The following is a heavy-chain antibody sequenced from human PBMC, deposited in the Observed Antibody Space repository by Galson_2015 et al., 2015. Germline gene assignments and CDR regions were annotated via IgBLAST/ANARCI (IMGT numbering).Heavy chain of an antibody. CDR3: ARVRDCSSTSCYGGWFDP. V-gene: IGHV3-48*03. CDR2: ISSSGSAI. Sequence: LRLSCAASGFSFSYYELNWVRQAPGKGLEWVSYISSSGSAIYYADSVKGRFTISRDNAKNSLYLQMNSLRAEDTAVYYCARVRDCSSTSCYGGWFDPWGQGTLVTVSS. D-gene: IGHD2-2*01. J-gene: IGHJ5*02. CDR1: GFSFSYYE.